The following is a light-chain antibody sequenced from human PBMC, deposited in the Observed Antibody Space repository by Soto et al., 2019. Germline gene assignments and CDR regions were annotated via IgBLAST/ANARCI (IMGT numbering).Light chain of an antibody. CDR1: DSNIGAGYD. V-gene: IGLV1-40*01. CDR3: QSFDNSLSGFYV. Sequence: QSVLTQTPSVSGAPGQTITISCTGTDSNIGAGYDVHWYQHLPGRAPKHLIFGNTHRPSGVPDRFSGSKSGTSASLAITGLQPEDEADYYCQSFDNSLSGFYVFGSGTKLTVL. CDR2: GNT. J-gene: IGLJ1*01.